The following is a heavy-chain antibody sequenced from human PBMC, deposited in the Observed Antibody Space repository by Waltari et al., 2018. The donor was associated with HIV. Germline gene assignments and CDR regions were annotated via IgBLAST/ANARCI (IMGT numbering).Heavy chain of an antibody. D-gene: IGHD6-19*01. CDR1: GFTFSSYG. V-gene: IGHV3-30*18. CDR3: ANNFSSGLDY. J-gene: IGHJ4*02. Sequence: QVQLVESGGGVVQPGRSLRLSCAASGFTFSSYGMHWVRQAPGKGLEWVAVISYDGSNKYYADSVKGRFTISRDNSKNTLYLQMNSLRAEDTAVYYCANNFSSGLDYWGQGTLVTVSS. CDR2: ISYDGSNK.